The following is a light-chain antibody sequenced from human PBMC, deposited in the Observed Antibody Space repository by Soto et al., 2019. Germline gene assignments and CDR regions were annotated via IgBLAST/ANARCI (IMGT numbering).Light chain of an antibody. CDR1: QTISSNN. J-gene: IGKJ4*01. CDR2: SAS. Sequence: EIVLTQSPGTLSLSPGERATLSCRASQTISSNNLAWYQHKPGQAPRLLIYSASSRATGIPDRISGSGSGTDFTLTISRLEPEDFAVYHCQQYGGSPLTFGGGTKVEIK. V-gene: IGKV3-20*01. CDR3: QQYGGSPLT.